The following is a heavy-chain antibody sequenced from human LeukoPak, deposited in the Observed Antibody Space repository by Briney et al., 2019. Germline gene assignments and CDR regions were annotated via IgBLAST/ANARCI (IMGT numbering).Heavy chain of an antibody. V-gene: IGHV3-23*01. Sequence: PGGTLRLSCAASGFTFSSYGMSWVRQAPGKGLEWVSAISGSGGSTYYADSVKGRFTISRDNSKNTLYLQMNSLRAEDTAVYYCAKTIFGVVTTDAFDMWGQGTKVTVSS. D-gene: IGHD3-3*01. CDR2: ISGSGGST. CDR3: AKTIFGVVTTDAFDM. CDR1: GFTFSSYG. J-gene: IGHJ3*02.